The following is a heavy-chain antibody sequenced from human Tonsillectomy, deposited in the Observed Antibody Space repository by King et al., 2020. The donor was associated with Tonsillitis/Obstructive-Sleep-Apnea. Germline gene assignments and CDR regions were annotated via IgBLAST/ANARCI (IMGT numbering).Heavy chain of an antibody. CDR2: ISSSGSTI. Sequence: VQLVESGGGLVQPGGSLRLSCAASGFTFSSXEMNWVRQAPGKGLEWVSYISSSGSTIYYADSVKGRFTISRDNAKNSLYLQMNSLRAEDTAVYYCVGXEYXSXWFFXYWGQXTLVTVS. CDR1: GFTFSSXE. CDR3: VGXEYXSXWFFXY. V-gene: IGHV3-48*03. J-gene: IGHJ4*02. D-gene: IGHD6-19*01.